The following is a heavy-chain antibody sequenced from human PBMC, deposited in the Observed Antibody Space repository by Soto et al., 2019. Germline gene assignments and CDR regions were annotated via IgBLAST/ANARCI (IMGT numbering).Heavy chain of an antibody. CDR1: GGTFSSYT. J-gene: IGHJ6*03. CDR2: IIPILGIA. Sequence: ASVKVSCKASGGTFSSYTISWVRQAPGQGLEWMGRIIPILGIANYAQKFQGRVTITADKSTSTAYMELSSLRSEDTAVYYCATLYSSSGNLYYYYMDVWGKGTTVTVSS. CDR3: ATLYSSSGNLYYYYMDV. D-gene: IGHD6-6*01. V-gene: IGHV1-69*02.